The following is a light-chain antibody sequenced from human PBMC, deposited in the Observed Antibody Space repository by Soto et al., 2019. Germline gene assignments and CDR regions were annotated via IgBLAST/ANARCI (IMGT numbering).Light chain of an antibody. J-gene: IGKJ1*01. CDR1: QSVSSN. CDR3: QQYATPPET. CDR2: GAS. Sequence: EIVMTQSPATLSVSPGERATLSCRASQSVSSNLAWYQQKPGQAPRLLIYGASSRATDIPDRFSGSGSGTDFTLIISRLEPEDFAVYYCQQYATPPETFGQGTKV. V-gene: IGKV3-20*01.